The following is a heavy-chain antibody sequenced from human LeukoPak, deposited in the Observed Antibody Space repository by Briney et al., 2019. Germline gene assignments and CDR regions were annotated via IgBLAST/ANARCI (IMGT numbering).Heavy chain of an antibody. CDR1: GFRFSSYA. V-gene: IGHV3-30*04. Sequence: PGGSLRLSCAASGFRFSSYAMHWVRQAPGKGLEWVAVISFDKSNKYFADSVKGRFTISRDNSKNTLYLQMNSLRAEDTAVYYCAKGRSSWYVGNWFDPWGQGTLVTVSS. CDR2: ISFDKSNK. J-gene: IGHJ5*02. D-gene: IGHD6-13*01. CDR3: AKGRSSWYVGNWFDP.